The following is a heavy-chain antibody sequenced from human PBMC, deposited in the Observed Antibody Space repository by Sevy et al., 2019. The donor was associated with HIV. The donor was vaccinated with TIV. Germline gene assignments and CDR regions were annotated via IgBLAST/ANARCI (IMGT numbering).Heavy chain of an antibody. J-gene: IGHJ4*02. CDR2: ISYDGSNK. CDR3: ERDPSSRGGYSYCYQPNPHGGYFDY. CDR1: GFTFSSYA. D-gene: IGHD5-18*01. V-gene: IGHV3-30-3*01. Sequence: GGSLRLSCAASGFTFSSYAMHWVRQAPGKGLEWVAVISYDGSNKYYADSVKGRFTISRDNSKNTLYLQMNSLRAEDTAVYYCERDPSSRGGYSYCYQPNPHGGYFDYWGQGTLVTVSS.